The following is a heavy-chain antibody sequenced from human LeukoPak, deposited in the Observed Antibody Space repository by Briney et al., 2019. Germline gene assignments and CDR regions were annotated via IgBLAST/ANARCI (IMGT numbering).Heavy chain of an antibody. D-gene: IGHD3-16*02. CDR3: ARHGRGIFEHLLENAFAI. V-gene: IGHV4-38-2*02. CDR2: MYHSGST. Sequence: PSETLSLTCTVSGGSISSYYWGWIRQPPGKGLEWIGSMYHSGSTYYNPSLKSRVTISVDTSKNQFSLKLRSVTAADTAVYYCARHGRGIFEHLLENAFAIWGQGTMVTVSS. CDR1: GGSISSYY. J-gene: IGHJ3*02.